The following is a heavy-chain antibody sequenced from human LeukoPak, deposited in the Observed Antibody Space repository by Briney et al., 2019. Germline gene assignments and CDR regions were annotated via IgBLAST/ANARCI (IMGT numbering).Heavy chain of an antibody. V-gene: IGHV4-34*01. J-gene: IGHJ4*02. CDR3: ARHIRSRDDGKYYFDY. CDR2: INHSGST. D-gene: IGHD2-21*01. CDR1: GGSFSGYY. Sequence: WETLSLTCAVYGGSFSGYYWSWIRQPPGKGLEWIGEINHSGSTNYNPSLKSRVTISVDTSKNQFSLKLSSVTAADTAVYYCARHIRSRDDGKYYFDYWGQGTLVTVSS.